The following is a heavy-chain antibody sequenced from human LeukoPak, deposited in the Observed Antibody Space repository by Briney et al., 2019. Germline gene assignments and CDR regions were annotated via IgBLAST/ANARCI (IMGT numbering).Heavy chain of an antibody. V-gene: IGHV1-2*02. Sequence: ASVKVSCKASGYTFTGYYMHWVRQAPGQGLEWMGWINPNSGGTNYAQKFQGRVTMTRDTSVSTAYMELSRLRSDDTAVYYCARGFYGSGSYCKIALGYWGQGTLVTVSS. CDR3: ARGFYGSGSYCKIALGY. J-gene: IGHJ4*02. D-gene: IGHD3-10*01. CDR2: INPNSGGT. CDR1: GYTFTGYY.